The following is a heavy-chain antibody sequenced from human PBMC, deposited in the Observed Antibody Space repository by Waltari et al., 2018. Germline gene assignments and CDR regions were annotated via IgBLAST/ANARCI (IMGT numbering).Heavy chain of an antibody. D-gene: IGHD3-16*01. CDR1: GGPFGGYG. CDR3: AAHKLGVSQHYYHMDA. V-gene: IGHV1-69*12. CDR2: IIPMFGIP. J-gene: IGHJ6*03. Sequence: HVQLVQSGAEVRTPGSSVKVSRKASGGPFGGYGISWVRLVTGQRLQWLGVIIPMFGIPDYSQKFQGRLTITADESTSTAYMELSSLTSEDTAIYYCAAHKLGVSQHYYHMDAWGKGTTVTISS.